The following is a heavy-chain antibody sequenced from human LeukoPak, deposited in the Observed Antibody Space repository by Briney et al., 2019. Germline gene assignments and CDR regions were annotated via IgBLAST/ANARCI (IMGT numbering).Heavy chain of an antibody. J-gene: IGHJ4*02. V-gene: IGHV1-24*01. CDR2: FDPEDGET. Sequence: ASVTVSCTVSGYTLTELSMHWVRQAPGKGLEWMGGFDPEDGETIYAQKFQGRVTMIEDTSTDTAYMELSSLRSEDTAVYYCARVGSGYYGPFDYWGQGTLVTVSS. CDR1: GYTLTELS. D-gene: IGHD3-22*01. CDR3: ARVGSGYYGPFDY.